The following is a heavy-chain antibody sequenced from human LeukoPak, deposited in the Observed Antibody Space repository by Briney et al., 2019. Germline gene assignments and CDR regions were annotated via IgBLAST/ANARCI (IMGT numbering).Heavy chain of an antibody. CDR2: ISSSGSPI. J-gene: IGHJ4*02. D-gene: IGHD5-24*01. CDR1: GFTFSSYE. V-gene: IGHV3-48*03. CDR3: ARALLVRNGYNYSPNYFDY. Sequence: GGSLRLSCTASGFTFSSYEMNWVRQAPGKGLEWVSDISSSGSPIYYADSVKGRFTVSRDNAKNSLYLQMSSLRAEDTAVYYCARALLVRNGYNYSPNYFDYWGQGTLVTVSS.